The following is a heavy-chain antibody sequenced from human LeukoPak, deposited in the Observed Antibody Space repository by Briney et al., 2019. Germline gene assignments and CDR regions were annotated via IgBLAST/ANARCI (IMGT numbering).Heavy chain of an antibody. CDR2: ISGSGGST. D-gene: IGHD3-10*01. J-gene: IGHJ4*02. CDR1: GFTFSSYA. CDR3: ANSGSYYLIPYYFDY. V-gene: IGHV3-23*01. Sequence: PGGSLRLSCAASGFTFSSYAMSWVRQAPGKGLEWVSAISGSGGSTYYADSVKGRFTISRDNSKNTLYLQMNSLRAEDMAVYYCANSGSYYLIPYYFDYWGQGTLVTVSS.